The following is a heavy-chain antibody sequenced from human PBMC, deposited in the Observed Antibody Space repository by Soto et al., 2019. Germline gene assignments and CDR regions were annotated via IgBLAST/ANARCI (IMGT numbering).Heavy chain of an antibody. V-gene: IGHV4-4*07. CDR3: ARDLSGTGLDV. D-gene: IGHD1-26*01. CDR1: GASIGSFY. CDR2: VYSTGLA. J-gene: IGHJ6*02. Sequence: QMQLHESGPGLVKPSETLSLTCNVSGASIGSFYWSWIRQSAGKGLEWIGRVYSTGLATYNPALEGRVPISLDRSNNHLSLELKSVTAADTAVYFCARDLSGTGLDVWGRGTTVSVSS.